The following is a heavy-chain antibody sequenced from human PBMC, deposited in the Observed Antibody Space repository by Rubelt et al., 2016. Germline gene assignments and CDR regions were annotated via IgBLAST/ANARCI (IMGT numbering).Heavy chain of an antibody. V-gene: IGHV4-38-2*02. CDR3: ARVVGYCSGGSCYSPSYGMDV. J-gene: IGHJ6*02. D-gene: IGHD2-15*01. CDR2: IYHSGST. Sequence: GKGLEWIGSIYHSGSTYYNPSLKSRVTISVDTSKNQFSLKLSSVTAADTAVYYCARVVGYCSGGSCYSPSYGMDVWGQGTTVTVSS.